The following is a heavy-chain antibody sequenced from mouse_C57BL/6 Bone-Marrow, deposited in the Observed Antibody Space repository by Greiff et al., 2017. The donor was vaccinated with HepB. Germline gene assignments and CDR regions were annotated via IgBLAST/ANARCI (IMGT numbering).Heavy chain of an antibody. CDR3: AVCDYYSIPFAY. CDR1: GYTFTSYW. CDR2: IDPSDSYT. J-gene: IGHJ3*01. Sequence: VQLQQPGAELVMPGASVKLSCKASGYTFTSYWMHWVKQRPGQGLEWIGEIDPSDSYTNYNQKFKGKSTLTVDKSSSTAYMQLSSLTSEDSAVYYCAVCDYYSIPFAYWGHGTLVTVAA. D-gene: IGHD2-5*01. V-gene: IGHV1-69*01.